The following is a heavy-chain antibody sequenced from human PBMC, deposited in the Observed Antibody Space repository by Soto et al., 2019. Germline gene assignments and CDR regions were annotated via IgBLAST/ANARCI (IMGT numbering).Heavy chain of an antibody. CDR3: ARGSYFHVAY. J-gene: IGHJ1*01. CDR1: GFTFSTYV. D-gene: IGHD3-10*01. Sequence: QVQLVESGGGVVQPGRSLRLSCEASGFTFSTYVMHWVRQAPGKGLEWVALISADGNTEYYAESARGRFTISRDNSKNTLFLQVDSLGPEDTAVYFCARGSYFHVAYCGQGTLVAVSS. V-gene: IGHV3-30-3*01. CDR2: ISADGNTE.